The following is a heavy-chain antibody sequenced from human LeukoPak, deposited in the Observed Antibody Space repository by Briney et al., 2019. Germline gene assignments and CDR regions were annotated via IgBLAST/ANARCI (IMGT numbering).Heavy chain of an antibody. CDR3: VRGKDWGFDS. D-gene: IGHD7-27*01. CDR2: IGTGTSTV. Sequence: GESLRLSCAASGFTFTSYTMNWVRQAPGKGLEWVSHIGTGTSTVGYADSIKGRFTISRDNAKNSVDLQMSSLRVDDSAVYYCVRGKDWGFDSWGQGTLVTVSS. CDR1: GFTFTSYT. V-gene: IGHV3-48*01. J-gene: IGHJ4*02.